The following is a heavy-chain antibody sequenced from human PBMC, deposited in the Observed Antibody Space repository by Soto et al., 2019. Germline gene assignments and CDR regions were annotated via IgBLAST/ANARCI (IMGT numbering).Heavy chain of an antibody. CDR3: ARVYSGWNYYYYYGMDV. CDR1: GYTFNSYY. Sequence: GASVKVCCKASGYTFNSYYMHWVRQAPGQGVEWMGMITPSGGSTSYAQKFQGRVTMTRDTSTSTVYMELSSVRSEDTAVYYCARVYSGWNYYYYYGMDVWGQGTTVTVSS. J-gene: IGHJ6*02. V-gene: IGHV1-46*02. D-gene: IGHD6-19*01. CDR2: ITPSGGST.